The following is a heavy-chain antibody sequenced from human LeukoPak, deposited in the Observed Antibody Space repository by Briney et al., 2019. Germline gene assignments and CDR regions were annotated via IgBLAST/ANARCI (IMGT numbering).Heavy chain of an antibody. J-gene: IGHJ4*02. CDR3: ARERREGYYDFWSGYDN. CDR2: ISAYNGNT. D-gene: IGHD3-3*01. Sequence: GASVKVSCKASGYTFTSYGISWVRQAPGQGLEWMGWISAYNGNTNYAQKLQGRVTMTTDTSTSTAYMELRSLRSDDTAVYYCARERREGYYDFWSGYDNWGQGTLVTDSS. CDR1: GYTFTSYG. V-gene: IGHV1-18*01.